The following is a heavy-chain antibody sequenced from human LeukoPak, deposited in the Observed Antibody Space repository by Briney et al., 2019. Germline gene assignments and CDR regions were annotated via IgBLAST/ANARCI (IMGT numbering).Heavy chain of an antibody. Sequence: GGSLRLSCAASGFTFDDYGMSWVRQAPGRGLEWVSGINWNGGSTGYADSVKGRFTISRDNAKNSLYLQMNSLRAEDTALYHCARRNSGYEDSFDYWGQGTLVTVSS. V-gene: IGHV3-20*01. J-gene: IGHJ4*02. D-gene: IGHD5-12*01. CDR2: INWNGGST. CDR1: GFTFDDYG. CDR3: ARRNSGYEDSFDY.